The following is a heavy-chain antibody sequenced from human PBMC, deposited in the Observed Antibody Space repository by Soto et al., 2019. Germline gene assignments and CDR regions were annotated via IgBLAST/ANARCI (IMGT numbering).Heavy chain of an antibody. D-gene: IGHD5-18*01. Sequence: GQLVQSGAEVKRPGASVKVSCRASGYTFTSYGISWVRQAPGQGLEWMGWISAYNGDTKLSQKFEARVSMTTDTSTNTAYMELRSLRSEDTADYYCARVSFTPKAMVTWAFDIWGQGTMVPVSS. V-gene: IGHV1-18*01. J-gene: IGHJ3*02. CDR2: ISAYNGDT. CDR1: GYTFTSYG. CDR3: ARVSFTPKAMVTWAFDI.